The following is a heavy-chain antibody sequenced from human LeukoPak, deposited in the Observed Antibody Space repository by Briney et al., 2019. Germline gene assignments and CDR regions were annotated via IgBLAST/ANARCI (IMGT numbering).Heavy chain of an antibody. CDR2: ITASGRTT. D-gene: IGHD6-13*01. CDR3: ARVGYSSSWHYYMDV. V-gene: IGHV3-23*01. Sequence: GGSLRLSCAASGFTFSRHAMIWVRQAPGKGLDWVSVITASGRTTYYADSIRGRFTISRDNSKNTLYLQMNSLRAEETAVYYCARVGYSSSWHYYMDVWGKGTTVTVSS. J-gene: IGHJ6*03. CDR1: GFTFSRHA.